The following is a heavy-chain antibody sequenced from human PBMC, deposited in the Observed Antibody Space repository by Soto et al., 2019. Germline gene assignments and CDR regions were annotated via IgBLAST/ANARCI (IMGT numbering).Heavy chain of an antibody. CDR1: GYTFTGYY. Sequence: QVQLVQSGAEVKKPGASVKVSCKASGYTFTGYYMHWVRQAPGQGLEWMGWINPNSGGTNYAQKLQGRVTMTRDTSISTAYMELSRLRSDDTAVYYCARDNLSYEGNGLDPWGQGTLVTVSS. CDR2: INPNSGGT. CDR3: ARDNLSYEGNGLDP. J-gene: IGHJ5*02. V-gene: IGHV1-2*02. D-gene: IGHD3-22*01.